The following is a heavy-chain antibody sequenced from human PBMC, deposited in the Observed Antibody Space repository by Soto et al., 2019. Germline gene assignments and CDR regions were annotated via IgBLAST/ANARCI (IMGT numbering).Heavy chain of an antibody. Sequence: ASVKVSCKASGYTLTSYGISWVRQAPGQGLEWMGWISAYNGNTNYAQKLQGRVTMTTDTSTSTAYMELRSLRSDDTAVYYCARPRRAYDAFDIWGQGTMVTVSS. D-gene: IGHD2-21*01. J-gene: IGHJ3*02. CDR3: ARPRRAYDAFDI. CDR1: GYTLTSYG. CDR2: ISAYNGNT. V-gene: IGHV1-18*04.